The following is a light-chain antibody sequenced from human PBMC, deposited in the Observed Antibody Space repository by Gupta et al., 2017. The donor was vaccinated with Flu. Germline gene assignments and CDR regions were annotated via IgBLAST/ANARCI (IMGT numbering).Light chain of an antibody. Sequence: SYELTQPPSVSLSPGQTARITCSGDTLPKQYAYWYQQKSGPAPVLLIYKDTERPSGIPERFSGSSSGTTVTLTISGVQAEDEAGYHCQSGDSSGNVVFGGGTKLTVL. J-gene: IGLJ2*01. V-gene: IGLV3-25*02. CDR3: QSGDSSGNVV. CDR2: KDT. CDR1: TLPKQY.